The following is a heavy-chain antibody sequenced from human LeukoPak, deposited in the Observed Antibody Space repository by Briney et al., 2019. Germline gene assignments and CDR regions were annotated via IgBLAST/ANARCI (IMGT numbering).Heavy chain of an antibody. CDR1: GGSFSGYY. CDR3: ARFSIAAASDAFDI. CDR2: INHSGSA. D-gene: IGHD6-13*01. Sequence: SETLSLTCAVSGGSFSGYYWTWIRQPPGKGLEWIGEINHSGSANYNPSLKSRVTISLDTSKNQFSLKLSSVTAADTAVYYCARFSIAAASDAFDIWGQGTMVTVSS. V-gene: IGHV4-34*01. J-gene: IGHJ3*02.